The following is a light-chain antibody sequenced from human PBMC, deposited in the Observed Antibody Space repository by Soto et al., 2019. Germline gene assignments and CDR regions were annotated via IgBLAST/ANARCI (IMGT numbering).Light chain of an antibody. V-gene: IGKV1-39*01. Sequence: IKKTQSPSSLSASLGDRVTITCRASQSISSYLNWYQQKPGKAPKVLIYAASSLQSGVPSRFSGGGSGTHFTLTISSLQPDDFATYYCQHYNSYSEAFGQGTKVDIK. CDR2: AAS. CDR3: QHYNSYSEA. CDR1: QSISSY. J-gene: IGKJ1*01.